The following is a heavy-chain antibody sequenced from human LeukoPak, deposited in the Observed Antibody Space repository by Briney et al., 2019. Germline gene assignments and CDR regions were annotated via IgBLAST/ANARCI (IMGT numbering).Heavy chain of an antibody. D-gene: IGHD3-10*01. Sequence: PGGSLRLSCAASGFTFSSYEMNWVRQAPGKGLEWVSYISSSGSTIYYADSVKGRFTISRDNAKNSLYLQMNSLRAEDTAVYYCARDYEEGYYGSGSYYYFDYWGQGTLVTVSS. V-gene: IGHV3-48*03. J-gene: IGHJ4*02. CDR3: ARDYEEGYYGSGSYYYFDY. CDR2: ISSSGSTI. CDR1: GFTFSSYE.